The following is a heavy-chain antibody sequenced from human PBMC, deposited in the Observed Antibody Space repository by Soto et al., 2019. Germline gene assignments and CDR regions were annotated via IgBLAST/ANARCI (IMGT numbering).Heavy chain of an antibody. J-gene: IGHJ5*02. CDR2: IYHSGST. D-gene: IGHD6-13*01. CDR1: CGSISSSNW. Sequence: KPSETLSLTCAVSCGSISSSNWWSWVRQPPGKGLEWIGEIYHSGSTNYNPSLKSRVTISVDKSKNQFSLKLSSVTAADTAVYYCARGGSSSWYLSRWFDPWGQGTLVTVSS. V-gene: IGHV4-4*02. CDR3: ARGGSSSWYLSRWFDP.